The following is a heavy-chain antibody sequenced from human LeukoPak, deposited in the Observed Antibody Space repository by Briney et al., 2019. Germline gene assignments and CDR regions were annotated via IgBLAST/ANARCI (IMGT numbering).Heavy chain of an antibody. CDR1: GASISSYY. CDR3: ARQRGYKGAMTVVAEIDS. J-gene: IGHJ4*02. V-gene: IGHV4-59*08. D-gene: IGHD3-22*01. CDR2: IYYSGST. Sequence: PSETLSLTCTVSGASISSYYWSWIRQPPGKGLEWIGDIYYSGSTNYNPSLKSRVTISLDTSKKQFSLKLNSVTAADTAVYYCARQRGYKGAMTVVAEIDSWGQGTLVTVSS.